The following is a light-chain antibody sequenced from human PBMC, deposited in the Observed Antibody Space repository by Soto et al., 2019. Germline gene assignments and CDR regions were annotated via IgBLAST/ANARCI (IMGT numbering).Light chain of an antibody. V-gene: IGKV3-20*01. CDR2: GAT. CDR1: QSISGSY. CDR3: QQYGSSGT. Sequence: IVWTPSPCTLSLSPVERVTLSCRASQSISGSYLAWYQQKRGQAPRLLVYGATTRATGIPDRFSGSGSGSDFTLIISRLEPEDFAVYYCQQYGSSGTFGQGTKVDIK. J-gene: IGKJ1*01.